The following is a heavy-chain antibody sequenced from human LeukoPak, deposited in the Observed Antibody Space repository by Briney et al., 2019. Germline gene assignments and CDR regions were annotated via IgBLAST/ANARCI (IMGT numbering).Heavy chain of an antibody. D-gene: IGHD1-7*01. V-gene: IGHV1-2*02. CDR1: GYTFTGYY. Sequence: GASVKVSCRASGYTFTGYYMHWVRQAPGRGLEWMGWINPNSGGTSYAQKFQGKVTMTRDTSISTAYMEVSSLRSDDTALYYCARADWNYANFWGQGTLVTVSS. CDR2: INPNSGGT. J-gene: IGHJ4*02. CDR3: ARADWNYANF.